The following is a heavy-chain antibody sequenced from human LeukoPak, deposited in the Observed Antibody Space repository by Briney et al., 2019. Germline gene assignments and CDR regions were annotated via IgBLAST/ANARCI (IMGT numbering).Heavy chain of an antibody. V-gene: IGHV3-11*01. CDR2: ISSSGSTI. D-gene: IGHD5-18*01. CDR3: AREGGGYSYGCDY. Sequence: GGSLRLSCAASGFTVITNDMTWVRQAPGKGLEWVSYISSSGSTIYYADSVKGRFTISRDNAKNSLYLQMNSLRAEDTAVYYCAREGGGYSYGCDYWGQGTLVTVSS. CDR1: GFTVITND. J-gene: IGHJ4*02.